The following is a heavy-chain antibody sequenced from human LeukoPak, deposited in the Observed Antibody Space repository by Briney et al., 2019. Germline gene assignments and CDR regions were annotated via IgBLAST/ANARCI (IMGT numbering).Heavy chain of an antibody. CDR3: ARVRDGSYYRLYLYYFDY. D-gene: IGHD1-26*01. Sequence: SETLSLTCTVSGGSVSSSSYYWGWIRQPPGKGLEWIGNIHYTGSTHYNPSLKSRVTISVDTSKNQFSLKVSSVTAADTAVYYCARVRDGSYYRLYLYYFDYWGQGTLVTVSS. V-gene: IGHV4-39*07. CDR1: GGSVSSSSYY. J-gene: IGHJ4*02. CDR2: IHYTGST.